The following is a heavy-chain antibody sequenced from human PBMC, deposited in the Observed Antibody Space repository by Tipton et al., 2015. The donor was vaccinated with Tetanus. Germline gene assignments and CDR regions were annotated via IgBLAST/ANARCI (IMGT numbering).Heavy chain of an antibody. CDR3: AILPKHWLAPRGAP. J-gene: IGHJ5*02. Sequence: TLFLTCAVSGGSISSGGYSWTWIRQPPGKGLQWIGYMYYSGTTHYNPSLKTRATISVDSSKTQLFLNLTSVTAADTAVYYCAILPKHWLAPRGAPWGQGILVTVSS. D-gene: IGHD6-19*01. CDR1: GGSISSGGYS. V-gene: IGHV4-30-2*01. CDR2: MYYSGTT.